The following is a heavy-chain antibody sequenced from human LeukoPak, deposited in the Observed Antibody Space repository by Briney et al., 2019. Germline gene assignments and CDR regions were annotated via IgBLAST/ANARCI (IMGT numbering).Heavy chain of an antibody. Sequence: PGGSLRLSCAASGFTFSSYSMNWVRQAPGKGLEWVSSISSSSSYIYYADSVKGRFTISRDNAKNSLYLQMNSLRAEDTAVYYCARERPTYYDFWSGYGYMDVWGKGTTVTVSS. CDR1: GFTFSSYS. CDR3: ARERPTYYDFWSGYGYMDV. D-gene: IGHD3-3*01. CDR2: ISSSSSYI. J-gene: IGHJ6*03. V-gene: IGHV3-21*01.